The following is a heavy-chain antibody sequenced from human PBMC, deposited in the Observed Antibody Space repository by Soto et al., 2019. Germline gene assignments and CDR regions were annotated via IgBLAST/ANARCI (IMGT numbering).Heavy chain of an antibody. V-gene: IGHV3-21*01. CDR2: IGTSGSYI. CDR1: GFIFSRYS. J-gene: IGHJ4*02. D-gene: IGHD1-26*01. Sequence: EVQLVESGGGLVKPGGSLRLSCAVSGFIFSRYSINWVRQAPGTGLEWVSSIGTSGSYIYDTDSVKGRFTISRDNTKDSLYLQMNSLRAEDTAIYYCARGSAFIGLDYWGQGTPVTVSS. CDR3: ARGSAFIGLDY.